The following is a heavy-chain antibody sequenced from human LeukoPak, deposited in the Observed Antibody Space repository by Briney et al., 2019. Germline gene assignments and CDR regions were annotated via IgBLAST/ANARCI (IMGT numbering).Heavy chain of an antibody. J-gene: IGHJ4*02. V-gene: IGHV4-39*07. Sequence: SETLSLTCTVSGGSISSSSYYWGWIRQPPGKGLEWIGSIYYSGSTYYNPSLKSRVTISVDTSKNQFSLKLSSVTAADTAVYYCAREVRGIAAAGPHVGDYWGQGTLVTVSS. CDR2: IYYSGST. CDR1: GGSISSSSYY. D-gene: IGHD6-13*01. CDR3: AREVRGIAAAGPHVGDY.